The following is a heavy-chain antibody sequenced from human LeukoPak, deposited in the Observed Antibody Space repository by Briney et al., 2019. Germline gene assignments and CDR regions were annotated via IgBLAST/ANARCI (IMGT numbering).Heavy chain of an antibody. CDR2: INPSGGST. D-gene: IGHD3-22*01. Sequence: ASVKVSCKASGYTFTSYYMHWVRQAPGQGLEWMGIINPSGGSTSYAQKFQGRVTMTRDTSTSTVYMELSSLRSDDTAVYYCARVRTYYYDSSGPGDYWGQGTLVTVSS. CDR3: ARVRTYYYDSSGPGDY. J-gene: IGHJ4*02. CDR1: GYTFTSYY. V-gene: IGHV1-46*01.